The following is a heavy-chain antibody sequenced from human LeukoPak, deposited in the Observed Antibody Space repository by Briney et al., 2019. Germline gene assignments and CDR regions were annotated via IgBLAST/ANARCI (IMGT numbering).Heavy chain of an antibody. V-gene: IGHV3-64D*06. CDR1: GFTFSSYA. Sequence: QPGGSLRLSCSASGFTFSSYAMYWVRQAPGKGLEYVSGISSNGAYTYSADSVKGRFTISRDNSKNTLYLHMSSLRTEDTAVYYCVKSRDYCSGGSCYAFDYWGQGTLDTVSS. D-gene: IGHD2-15*01. CDR3: VKSRDYCSGGSCYAFDY. J-gene: IGHJ4*02. CDR2: ISSNGAYT.